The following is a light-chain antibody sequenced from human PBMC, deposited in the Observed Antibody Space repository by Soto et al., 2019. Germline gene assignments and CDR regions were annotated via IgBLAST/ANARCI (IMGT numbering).Light chain of an antibody. CDR2: AAS. CDR3: QQLNSYPPFA. CDR1: QGISSY. J-gene: IGKJ3*01. V-gene: IGKV1-9*01. Sequence: DIQLTQSPSFVSASVGDRVTITCRASQGISSYLAWYQQKPGKAPKLLIYAASTLQSGVPSRFGGSGSGTEFTLTISSLQPEDFATYYCQQLNSYPPFAFGPGTKVDIK.